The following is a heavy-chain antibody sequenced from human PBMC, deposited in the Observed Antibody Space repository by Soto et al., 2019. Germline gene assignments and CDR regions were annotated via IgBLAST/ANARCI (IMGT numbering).Heavy chain of an antibody. Sequence: PSETLSLTCAVYGGSFSGYYWSWIRQPPGKGLEWIGEINHSGSTNYNPSLKSRVTISVDTSKNQFSLKLSSVTAADTAVYYCARGRANLGIAAAGRRLYYYGMDVWGQGTTVTVS. CDR3: ARGRANLGIAAAGRRLYYYGMDV. CDR2: INHSGST. CDR1: GGSFSGYY. J-gene: IGHJ6*02. V-gene: IGHV4-34*01. D-gene: IGHD6-13*01.